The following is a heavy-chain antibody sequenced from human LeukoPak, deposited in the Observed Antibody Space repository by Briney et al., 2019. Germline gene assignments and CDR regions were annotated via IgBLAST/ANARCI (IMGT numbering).Heavy chain of an antibody. Sequence: SGPTLVNPTQTLTLTCTFSGFSLSTSGVGVGWIRQPPGKALEWLALIYWNDDKRYSPSLKSRLTITKDTSNNQVVLTMTNMDPVDTATYYCAHNPRSDYCSSTSCIDAFDIWGQGTMVTVSS. CDR1: GFSLSTSGVG. V-gene: IGHV2-5*01. CDR3: AHNPRSDYCSSTSCIDAFDI. J-gene: IGHJ3*02. CDR2: IYWNDDK. D-gene: IGHD2-2*01.